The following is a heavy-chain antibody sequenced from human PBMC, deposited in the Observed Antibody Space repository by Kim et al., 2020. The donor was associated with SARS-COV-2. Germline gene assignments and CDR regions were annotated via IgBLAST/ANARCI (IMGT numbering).Heavy chain of an antibody. D-gene: IGHD6-13*01. J-gene: IGHJ4*02. V-gene: IGHV3-30*04. Sequence: GGSLRLSCAASGFTFSSYAMHWVRQAPGKGLEWVAVISYDGSNKYYADSVKGRFTLSRDSSKNTLYLQMNSLRAEDTAVYYCARTPLRFDISDEQQLARSYFDYWGQGTLVTVSS. CDR2: ISYDGSNK. CDR1: GFTFSSYA. CDR3: ARTPLRFDISDEQQLARSYFDY.